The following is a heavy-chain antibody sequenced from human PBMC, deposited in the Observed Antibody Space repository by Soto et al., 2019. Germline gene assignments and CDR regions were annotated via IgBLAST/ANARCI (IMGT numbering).Heavy chain of an antibody. D-gene: IGHD6-6*01. J-gene: IGHJ5*02. CDR2: IYYSGST. V-gene: IGHV4-31*02. CDR3: ARGGAHSSSPGFDP. CDR1: GGSISSGGYY. Sequence: SETLSLTCTVSGGSISSGGYYWSCIRQHPGKGLEWIGYIYYSGSTYYNPSLKSRVTISVDTSKNQFSLKLSSVTAADTAVYYCARGGAHSSSPGFDPWGQGTLVTVSS.